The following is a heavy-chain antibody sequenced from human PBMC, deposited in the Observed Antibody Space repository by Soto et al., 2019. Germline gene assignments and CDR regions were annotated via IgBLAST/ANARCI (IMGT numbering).Heavy chain of an antibody. J-gene: IGHJ6*02. Sequence: PGGSLRFSYAASGFTFSSYWMHWVRQAPGKGLVWVSRINSDGSSTSYADSVKGRFTISREKARNTLYLQMNSLRAEDTAVYYCARVFGGGDYVYYYYCGMDVWGQVTTVTVSS. CDR1: GFTFSSYW. D-gene: IGHD2-21*02. CDR3: ARVFGGGDYVYYYYCGMDV. CDR2: INSDGSST. V-gene: IGHV3-74*01.